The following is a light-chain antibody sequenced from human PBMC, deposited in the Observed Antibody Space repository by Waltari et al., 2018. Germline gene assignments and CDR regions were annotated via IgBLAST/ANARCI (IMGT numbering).Light chain of an antibody. V-gene: IGLV1-47*01. J-gene: IGLJ3*02. Sequence: QSVLTQPPSASGAPGQEVSIPCSGGSTPTPHYVLWYQQSPGPAPTLIVYKDYERPSGVPDRFSASKSGTSASLAISGLRSDDEADYYCATWDDSLNGWVFGGGTKLTVL. CDR2: KDY. CDR1: STPTPHY. CDR3: ATWDDSLNGWV.